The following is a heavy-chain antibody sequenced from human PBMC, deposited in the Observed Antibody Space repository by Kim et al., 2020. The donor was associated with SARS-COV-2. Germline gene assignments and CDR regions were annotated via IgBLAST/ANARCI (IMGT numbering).Heavy chain of an antibody. CDR1: GFTFSSYG. CDR3: ARDQEPLRHIDYGRYYDYAMDL. D-gene: IGHD3-9*01. J-gene: IGHJ6*02. Sequence: GGSLRLSCAASGFTFSSYGMHWVRQAPGKGLEWVAVIWYDGSNKNYADSVKGRFTISRDNSKNTLYLQMNSLRAEDTAVYYCARDQEPLRHIDYGRYYDYAMDLWGHGTPVTVSS. CDR2: IWYDGSNK. V-gene: IGHV3-33*08.